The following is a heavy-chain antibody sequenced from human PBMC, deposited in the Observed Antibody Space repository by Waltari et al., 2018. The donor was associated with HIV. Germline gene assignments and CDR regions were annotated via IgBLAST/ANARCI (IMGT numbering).Heavy chain of an antibody. CDR2: IIPMSGTA. CDR1: GVTFTSYS. Sequence: SGVTFTSYSINWVRQAPGQGLEWMGRIIPMSGTANYAQKFQGRSTITADKGTSTAYMELSSLRFEDTAVYYCASARETMGVDFDFWGQGTLV. V-gene: IGHV1-69*08. J-gene: IGHJ4*02. D-gene: IGHD3-10*01. CDR3: ASARETMGVDFDF.